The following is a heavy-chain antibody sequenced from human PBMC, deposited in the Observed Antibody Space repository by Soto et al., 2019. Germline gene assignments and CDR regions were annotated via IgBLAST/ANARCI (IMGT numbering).Heavy chain of an antibody. V-gene: IGHV3-30*03. CDR3: PGEVASGY. D-gene: IGHD2-21*01. CDR2: ISKDGSVK. Sequence: QVQLVESGGGVVQPGRSLRLSCAASGFTFSSYGMHWVRQAPGKGLEWVAVISKDGSVKYYADSVKGRFTISRDNSKNTLYLQMNSLGAEDTAAYYCPGEVASGYWGQGTLVTVSS. CDR1: GFTFSSYG. J-gene: IGHJ4*02.